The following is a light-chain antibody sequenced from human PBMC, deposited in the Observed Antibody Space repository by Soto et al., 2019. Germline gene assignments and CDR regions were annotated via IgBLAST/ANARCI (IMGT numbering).Light chain of an antibody. J-gene: IGKJ1*01. V-gene: IGKV1-5*01. Sequence: DIQMTQSPSTLSASVGDRVTITCRASQSISSWLAWYQQKPGKAPKLLIYDASSLESGVRSRFSGSGSGTEFTLTISILRPDGFVTYYCRQYNSYYRTFGQRTNVDIK. CDR3: RQYNSYYRT. CDR1: QSISSW. CDR2: DAS.